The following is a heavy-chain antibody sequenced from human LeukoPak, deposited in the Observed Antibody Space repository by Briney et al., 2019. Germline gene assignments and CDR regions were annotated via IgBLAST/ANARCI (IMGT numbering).Heavy chain of an antibody. CDR1: GGSFSGYY. D-gene: IGHD3-10*02. J-gene: IGHJ4*02. Sequence: PSETLSLTCAVYGGSFSGYYWSWIRQPPGKGLEWIGEINHSGSTNYNPSLKSRVTISVDTSKNQFSLKLSSVTAADTAVYYCARVGESCSGSYHPYFDYWGQGTLVTVSS. CDR3: ARVGESCSGSYHPYFDY. V-gene: IGHV4-34*01. CDR2: INHSGST.